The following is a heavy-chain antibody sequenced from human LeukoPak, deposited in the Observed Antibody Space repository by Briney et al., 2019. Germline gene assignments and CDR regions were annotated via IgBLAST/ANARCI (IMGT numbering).Heavy chain of an antibody. Sequence: GGSLRLSCAASGFNYSSYTMNWVRQAPGMGLEWLSYISASRDITYYADSVKGRFTISRDNAKNSLYLQMNSLRAEDTAVYYCAKDRERFLEWLKETDAFDIWGQGTMVTVSS. V-gene: IGHV3-48*04. CDR2: ISASRDIT. D-gene: IGHD3-3*01. J-gene: IGHJ3*02. CDR1: GFNYSSYT. CDR3: AKDRERFLEWLKETDAFDI.